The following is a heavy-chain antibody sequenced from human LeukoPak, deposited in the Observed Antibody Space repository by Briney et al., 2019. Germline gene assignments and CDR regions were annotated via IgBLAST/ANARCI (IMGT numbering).Heavy chain of an antibody. CDR3: ARDRLIEVAVTVRDGMYV. Sequence: GGSLTLSCGVSGFIFSDHYRDWVRQAPGKGLEWVGRSRNKANSYTTEYAASVKGRFTISRDDSKNSVYLQMNSLKTDDTAVYYCARDRLIEVAVTVRDGMYVSGPGDPFTASS. J-gene: IGHJ6*02. V-gene: IGHV3-72*01. CDR2: SRNKANSYTT. CDR1: GFIFSDHY. D-gene: IGHD6-19*01.